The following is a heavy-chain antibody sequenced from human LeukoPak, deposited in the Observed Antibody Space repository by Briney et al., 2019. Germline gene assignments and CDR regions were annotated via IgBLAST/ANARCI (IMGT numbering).Heavy chain of an antibody. CDR1: GGTFSSYA. J-gene: IGHJ3*02. V-gene: IGHV1-69*06. Sequence: GAPVKVSCKASGGTFSSYAISWVRQAPGQGLEWMGGIIPIFGTANYAQKFQGRVTITADKSTSTAYMELSSLRSEDTAVYYCARGTSGNRAFDIWGQGTMVTVSS. CDR2: IIPIFGTA. CDR3: ARGTSGNRAFDI. D-gene: IGHD4-23*01.